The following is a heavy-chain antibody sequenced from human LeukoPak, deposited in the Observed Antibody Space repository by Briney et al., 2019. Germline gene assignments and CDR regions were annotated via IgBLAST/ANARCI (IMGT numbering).Heavy chain of an antibody. J-gene: IGHJ5*02. V-gene: IGHV4-34*01. CDR3: ACGVINWGSPNWFDP. CDR1: GGSFSGYY. Sequence: SETLSLTCAVYGGSFSGYYWSWIRQPPGKGLEWIGEINHSGSTNYNPSLKSRVTISVDTSKNQFSLKLSSVTAADTAVYYCACGVINWGSPNWFDPWGQGTLVTVSS. CDR2: INHSGST. D-gene: IGHD7-27*01.